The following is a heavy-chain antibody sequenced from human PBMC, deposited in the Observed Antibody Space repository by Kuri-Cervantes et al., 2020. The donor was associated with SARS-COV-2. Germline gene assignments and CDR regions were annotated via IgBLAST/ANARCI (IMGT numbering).Heavy chain of an antibody. V-gene: IGHV4-59*05. J-gene: IGHJ4*02. D-gene: IGHD6-19*01. CDR1: GFTFSSYSMN. Sequence: GSLRLSCAASGFTFSSYSMNWVRQAPGKGLEWIGSIYYSGSTYYNPSLKSRVTISVDTSKNQFSLKLSSVTAADTAVYYCASDHIAVAGTGDYWGQGTLVTVSS. CDR3: ASDHIAVAGTGDY. CDR2: IYYSGST.